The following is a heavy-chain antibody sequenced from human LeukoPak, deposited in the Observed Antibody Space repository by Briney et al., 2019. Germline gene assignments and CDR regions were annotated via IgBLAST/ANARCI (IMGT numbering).Heavy chain of an antibody. CDR2: IRYDGSYK. J-gene: IGHJ4*02. D-gene: IGHD1-26*01. CDR1: GFTISSYG. V-gene: IGHV3-30*02. CDR3: TRDMQGSRLYLVGSQND. Sequence: GGSLRLSCAASGFTISSYGMHWVRQAPGKGLEWVAFIRYDGSYKNYADSVKGRFTISRDNAMNTLYLQMNSLRAEDSALYYCTRDMQGSRLYLVGSQNDWGQGTLVTVSS.